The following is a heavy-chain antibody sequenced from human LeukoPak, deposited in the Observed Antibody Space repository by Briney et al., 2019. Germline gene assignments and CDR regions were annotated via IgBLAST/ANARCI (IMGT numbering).Heavy chain of an antibody. CDR2: ISYDGSNK. V-gene: IGHV3-30-3*01. CDR1: GFTFSSYA. J-gene: IGHJ4*02. Sequence: GGSLRLSCAASGFTFSSYAMHWVRQAPGKGLEWVAVISYDGSNKYYADSVKGRFTISRDNSKNTLYLQMNSLRAEDTAVYYCARAGGWYVQDYWGQGTLVTVSS. D-gene: IGHD6-19*01. CDR3: ARAGGWYVQDY.